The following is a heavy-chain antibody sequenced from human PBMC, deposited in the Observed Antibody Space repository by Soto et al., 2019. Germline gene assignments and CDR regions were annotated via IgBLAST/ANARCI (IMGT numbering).Heavy chain of an antibody. V-gene: IGHV1-18*01. CDR2: ISAYNGNT. D-gene: IGHD3-3*01. J-gene: IGHJ4*02. Sequence: GASVKVSCKASGYTFTSNGISWVRQAPGQGLEWMGWISAYNGNTNYAQKLQGRVTMTTDTSTSTAYMELRSLRSDDTAVYYCARVPIFGVVIISQPDYWGQGTLVTVSS. CDR1: GYTFTSNG. CDR3: ARVPIFGVVIISQPDY.